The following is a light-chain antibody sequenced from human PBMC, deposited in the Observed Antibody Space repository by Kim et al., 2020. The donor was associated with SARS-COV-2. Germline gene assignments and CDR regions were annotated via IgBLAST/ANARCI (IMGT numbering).Light chain of an antibody. Sequence: GKTVTISCTRSSVSLASTNLHWYQQRPGTSPTAVIFENNQRPSGVPDRFSGSIDGSSNSASLTISGLKTEDEADYYCQSFDSNIQVFGGGTQLTVL. CDR3: QSFDSNIQV. V-gene: IGLV6-57*01. CDR1: SVSLASTN. J-gene: IGLJ3*02. CDR2: ENN.